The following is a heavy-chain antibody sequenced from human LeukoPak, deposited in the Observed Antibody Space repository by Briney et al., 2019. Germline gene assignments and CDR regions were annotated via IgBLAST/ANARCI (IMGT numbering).Heavy chain of an antibody. Sequence: GASVKVSYKASGFTFSNHFMHWVRQAPGQGLEWMGIINPSNGITNYAQKFQGRVTMTRDMSTSTVYMELSSLTSEDTAVYYCATNQVASSRFLEWLEAFDIWGQGTMVTVSS. V-gene: IGHV1-46*01. CDR3: ATNQVASSRFLEWLEAFDI. CDR2: INPSNGIT. J-gene: IGHJ3*02. D-gene: IGHD3-3*01. CDR1: GFTFSNHF.